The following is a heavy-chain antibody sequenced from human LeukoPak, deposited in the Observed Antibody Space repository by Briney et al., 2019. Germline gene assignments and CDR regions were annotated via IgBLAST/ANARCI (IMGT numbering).Heavy chain of an antibody. D-gene: IGHD1-26*01. J-gene: IGHJ4*02. V-gene: IGHV3-11*01. CDR3: ARELGVGATPYYDS. Sequence: PGGSLRLSCAASEFTFNDYYMSWIRQAPGKGLEWVSSISGSGDTIYYADSVKGRLTISRDSAKDSLFLQMNSLRVEDTAMYYCARELGVGATPYYDSWGQGTLVTVSS. CDR1: EFTFNDYY. CDR2: ISGSGDTI.